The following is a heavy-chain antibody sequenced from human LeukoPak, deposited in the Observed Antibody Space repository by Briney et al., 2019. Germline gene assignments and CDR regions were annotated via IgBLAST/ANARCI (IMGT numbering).Heavy chain of an antibody. CDR2: INHSGST. Sequence: SETLSLTCAVYGGSFSGYYWSWIRQPPGKGLEWIGEINHSGSTNYNPSLKSRVTISVDTSKNQFSLKLSSVTAADTAVYYCARLAGWYYYYYMDVWGKGTTVTISS. J-gene: IGHJ6*03. CDR1: GGSFSGYY. V-gene: IGHV4-34*01. CDR3: ARLAGWYYYYYMDV.